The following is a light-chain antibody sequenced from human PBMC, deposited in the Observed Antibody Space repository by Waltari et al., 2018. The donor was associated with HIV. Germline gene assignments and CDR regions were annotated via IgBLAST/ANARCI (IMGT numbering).Light chain of an antibody. CDR3: AAWDDTLNGYV. Sequence: QSLLTHPPSSSGTHAQRVTIHCSACSSNIGRNTLTWYQQLPGTAPKLLIYSNNQRPSGVPDRFSGSKSGTSASLAISGLQSEDEADYYCAAWDDTLNGYVFGTGTKVTVL. J-gene: IGLJ1*01. V-gene: IGLV1-44*01. CDR2: SNN. CDR1: SSNIGRNT.